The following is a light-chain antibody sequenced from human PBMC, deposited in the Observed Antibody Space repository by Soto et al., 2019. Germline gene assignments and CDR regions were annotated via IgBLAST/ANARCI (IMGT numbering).Light chain of an antibody. CDR1: SSDVGGYKY. J-gene: IGLJ1*01. Sequence: QSALTQPASVSGYPGQSITISCTGTSSDVGGYKYVSWYQQHPGKAPKLMIFEVSNRPSGVSNRFSGSKSGDTASLTISGLQAEDEADYYCSSKTTSSTFVVFGGGTKVTAL. CDR3: SSKTTSSTFVV. V-gene: IGLV2-14*01. CDR2: EVS.